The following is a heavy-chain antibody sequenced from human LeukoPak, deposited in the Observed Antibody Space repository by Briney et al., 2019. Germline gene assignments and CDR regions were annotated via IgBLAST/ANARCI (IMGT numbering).Heavy chain of an antibody. J-gene: IGHJ4*02. CDR2: LIPILGIA. CDR1: GGTFSSYA. V-gene: IGHV1-69*04. Sequence: SVKVSCKASGGTFSSYAISWVRQAPGQGLEWMGRLIPILGIANYAQKFQGRVTITADKSTSTAYMELSSLRSEDTAVYYCARANCSSTSCYPDYWGQGTLVTVSS. CDR3: ARANCSSTSCYPDY. D-gene: IGHD2-2*01.